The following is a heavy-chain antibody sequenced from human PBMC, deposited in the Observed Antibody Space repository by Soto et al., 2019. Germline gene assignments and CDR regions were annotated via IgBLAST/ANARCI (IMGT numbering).Heavy chain of an antibody. V-gene: IGHV3-48*02. CDR3: ARPMITFGGVIAYYYYGMDV. CDR2: ISSSSSTI. D-gene: IGHD3-16*02. J-gene: IGHJ6*02. Sequence: HPGGSLRLSCAASGFTFSSYSMNWVRQAPGKGLEWVSYISSSSSTIYYADSVKGRFTISRDNAKNSLYLQMNSLRDEDTAVYYCARPMITFGGVIAYYYYGMDVWGQGTTVTVSS. CDR1: GFTFSSYS.